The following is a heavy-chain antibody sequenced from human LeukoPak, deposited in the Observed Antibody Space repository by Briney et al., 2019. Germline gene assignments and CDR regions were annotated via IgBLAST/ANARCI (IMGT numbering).Heavy chain of an antibody. V-gene: IGHV3-30-3*01. D-gene: IGHD6-19*01. Sequence: GGSLRLSCAASGFTFSSYAMHWVRQAPGKGLEWVAVISYDGSNKYYADSVKGRVTISRDNSKNTLYLQMNSLRAEDTAVYYCARDQGYSSGWYGGVLVHWGQGTLVTVSS. CDR1: GFTFSSYA. CDR2: ISYDGSNK. CDR3: ARDQGYSSGWYGGVLVH. J-gene: IGHJ4*02.